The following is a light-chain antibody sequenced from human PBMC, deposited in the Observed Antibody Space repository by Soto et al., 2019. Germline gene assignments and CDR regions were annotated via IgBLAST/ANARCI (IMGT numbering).Light chain of an antibody. V-gene: IGLV4-60*02. CDR3: ENWDSNTRV. J-gene: IGLJ2*01. CDR1: SGHSSYI. Sequence: QPVLTQSSSASASLGSSVKLTCTLSSGHSSYIIAWHQQQPGKAPRYLMKLEGSGSYNKGSGVPDRFSGSSSGADRYLTISNLQFEDEADYSCENWDSNTRVFGAGTQLTVL. CDR2: LEGSGSY.